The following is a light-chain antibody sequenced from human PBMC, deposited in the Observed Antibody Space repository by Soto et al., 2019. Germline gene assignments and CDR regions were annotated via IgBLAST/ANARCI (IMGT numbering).Light chain of an antibody. Sequence: EIVLTQSPGTLSLSPGERATLSCRASQSVSSSYLAWYQQKPGQAHRFLIYGASSRATGIPDRFSGSGSGTDFTLTISRLEPEDFAVYYCQQYGSSHWTFGQGTKVE. V-gene: IGKV3-20*01. CDR2: GAS. CDR1: QSVSSSY. J-gene: IGKJ1*01. CDR3: QQYGSSHWT.